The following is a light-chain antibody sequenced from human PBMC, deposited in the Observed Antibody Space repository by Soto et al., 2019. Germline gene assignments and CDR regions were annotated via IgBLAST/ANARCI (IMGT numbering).Light chain of an antibody. CDR2: DAS. CDR3: QQRSNWPPGST. CDR1: QSVSSY. Sequence: EIVLTQSPATLSLSPGDRATLSYRASQSVSSYLAWYQQKPGQAPRLLIYDASSRATGIPARFSGSGSGTDFTLTISSLEPEDFAVYYCQQRSNWPPGSTFGPGTKVDIK. J-gene: IGKJ3*01. V-gene: IGKV3-11*01.